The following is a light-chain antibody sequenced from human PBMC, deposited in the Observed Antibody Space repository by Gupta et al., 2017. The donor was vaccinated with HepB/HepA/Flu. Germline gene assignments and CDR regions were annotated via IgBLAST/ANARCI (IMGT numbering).Light chain of an antibody. CDR1: QSISSW. CDR3: QQYYSYSGT. Sequence: PQSPSTLSASVGDRVTITCRASQSISSWLAWYQQKPGKAPNLQIYKASSLESGVPSRFSGSGSGTEFTLTISSLQPDDFATYYCQQYYSYSGTFGQGTKVEIK. CDR2: KAS. V-gene: IGKV1-5*03. J-gene: IGKJ2*01.